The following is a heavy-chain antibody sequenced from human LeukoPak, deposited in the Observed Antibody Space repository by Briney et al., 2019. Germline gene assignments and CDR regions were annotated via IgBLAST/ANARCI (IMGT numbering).Heavy chain of an antibody. V-gene: IGHV3-7*01. CDR1: GFTFSAYW. Sequence: GGSLRLSCAASGFTFSAYWMSWVRQAPGKGLEWVANIKQDGSEKYYVDSVKGRFTISRDNAKNSLYLQMNSLRAEDTGVYYCARAPSEIGGYYPEYFRHWGQGTLVTVSS. J-gene: IGHJ1*01. CDR3: ARAPSEIGGYYPEYFRH. D-gene: IGHD3-22*01. CDR2: IKQDGSEK.